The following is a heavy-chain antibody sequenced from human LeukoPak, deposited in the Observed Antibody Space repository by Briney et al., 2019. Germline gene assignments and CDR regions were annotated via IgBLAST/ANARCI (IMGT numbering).Heavy chain of an antibody. CDR1: EHTLTELS. Sequence: ASVKVSCKVSEHTLTELSMHWVRQAPGKGLEWMGGFDPGDGETIYAQKFQGRVTMTEDTSTNTAYMELSSLRSEDTAVYFCACGGYYDLLTYWGQGTLVTVSS. CDR2: FDPGDGET. D-gene: IGHD3-22*01. J-gene: IGHJ4*02. V-gene: IGHV1-24*01. CDR3: ACGGYYDLLTY.